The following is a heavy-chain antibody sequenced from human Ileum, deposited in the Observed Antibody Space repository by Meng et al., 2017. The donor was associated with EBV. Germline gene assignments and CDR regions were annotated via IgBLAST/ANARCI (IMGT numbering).Heavy chain of an antibody. CDR2: IFHSGHI. V-gene: IGHV4-34*02. CDR3: ARGREYTGQLDL. Sequence: QVQLQQRGAGLLKPSETLSLTCDVSGGSFNAYYWTWIRQSPGGGLEWIGVIFHSGHINYNPSLESRVSMSVATSKKQFSLLLSSVTAADSGLYFCARGREYTGQLDLWGLGTVVTVSS. D-gene: IGHD5-18*01. J-gene: IGHJ5*02. CDR1: GGSFNAYY.